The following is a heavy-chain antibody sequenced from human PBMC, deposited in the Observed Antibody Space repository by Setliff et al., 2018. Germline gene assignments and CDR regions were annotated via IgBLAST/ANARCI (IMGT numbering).Heavy chain of an antibody. J-gene: IGHJ3*02. CDR1: GYSFAKYA. CDR3: AREVLPLVREEAFYI. V-gene: IGHV1-3*01. D-gene: IGHD2-2*01. Sequence: ASVKVSCKASGYSFAKYALHWVRQAPGQRLEXMGWXNAGNGXTKCSQNFQGRVTVTRDTSASTAYVELSSLRSEDTAVYYCAREVLPLVREEAFYIWGQGTMVTVS. CDR2: XNAGNGXT.